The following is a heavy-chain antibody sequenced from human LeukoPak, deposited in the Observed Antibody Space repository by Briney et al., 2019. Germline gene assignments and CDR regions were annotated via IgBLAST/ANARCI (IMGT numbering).Heavy chain of an antibody. V-gene: IGHV3-48*04. CDR3: VRDPSYGSSWYYYMDV. Sequence: PGGSLRLSCAASEFTFVRYAMNWVRQAPGKGLEWVSYISSSSFKIGYADSVKGRFTISRDNSKNSLYLQMDSLRVEDTAVYYCVRDPSYGSSWYYYMDVGGKGTTVTVS. CDR1: EFTFVRYA. CDR2: ISSSSFKI. J-gene: IGHJ6*03. D-gene: IGHD6-13*01.